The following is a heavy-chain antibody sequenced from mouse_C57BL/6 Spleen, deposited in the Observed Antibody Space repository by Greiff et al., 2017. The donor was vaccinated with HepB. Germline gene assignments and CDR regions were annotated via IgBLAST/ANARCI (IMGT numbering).Heavy chain of an antibody. CDR3: ARLPYYYGSSWSDY. V-gene: IGHV1-64*01. CDR1: GYTFTSYW. D-gene: IGHD1-1*01. CDR2: IHPNSGST. J-gene: IGHJ2*01. Sequence: QVQLQQSGAELVKPGASVKLSCKASGYTFTSYWMHWVKQRPGQGLEWIGMIHPNSGSTNYNEKFKSKATLTVDKSSSTAYMQLSSLTSEDSAVYYCARLPYYYGSSWSDYWGQGTTLTVSS.